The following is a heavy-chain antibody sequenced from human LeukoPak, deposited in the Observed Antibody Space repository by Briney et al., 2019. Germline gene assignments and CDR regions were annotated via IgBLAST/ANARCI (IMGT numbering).Heavy chain of an antibody. CDR1: GGSFSGYY. V-gene: IGHV4-34*01. Sequence: SETLSLTCAVYGGSFSGYYWSWIRRPPGKGLEWIGEINHSGSTNYNPSLKSRVTISVDTSKNQFSLKLSSVTAADTAVYYCARGPNYYGSGSYRDWGQGTLVTVSS. CDR3: ARGPNYYGSGSYRD. J-gene: IGHJ4*02. D-gene: IGHD3-10*01. CDR2: INHSGST.